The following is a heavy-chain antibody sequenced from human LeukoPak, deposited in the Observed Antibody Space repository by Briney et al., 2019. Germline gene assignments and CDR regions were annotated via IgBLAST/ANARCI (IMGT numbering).Heavy chain of an antibody. V-gene: IGHV3-48*03. CDR3: ARDSGYCSGGSCYAFDY. J-gene: IGHJ4*02. D-gene: IGHD2-15*01. CDR1: GFTFSSYE. Sequence: PGGSLRLSCAASGFTFSSYEMNWVRQAPGKGLEWVSYISSSGSTIYYADSVKGRFTISRDNAKNSLYLQMNSLRAEDTAVYYCARDSGYCSGGSCYAFDYWGQETLVTVSS. CDR2: ISSSGSTI.